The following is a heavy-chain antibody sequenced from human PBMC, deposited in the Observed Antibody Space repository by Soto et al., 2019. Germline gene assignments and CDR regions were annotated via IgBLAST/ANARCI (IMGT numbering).Heavy chain of an antibody. CDR1: GFSVSSNY. CDR2: LYRGGST. Sequence: EVQLVETGGGLIQPGGSLRLSCAASGFSVSSNYMSWVRQAPGKGLEWVSVLYRGGSTYYADSVKGRFTLSRDNSRNTLYLKMNSLRAEDTAVYYCARDRCSSTNCYYDYWGQGILVTVSS. CDR3: ARDRCSSTNCYYDY. V-gene: IGHV3-53*02. D-gene: IGHD2-2*01. J-gene: IGHJ4*02.